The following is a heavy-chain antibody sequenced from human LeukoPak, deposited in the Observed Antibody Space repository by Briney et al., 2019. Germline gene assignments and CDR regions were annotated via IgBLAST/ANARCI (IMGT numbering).Heavy chain of an antibody. CDR2: IWYDGSNK. Sequence: QSGGSLRLSCAASGFTFSSYGMHWVRQAPGKGLEWVAVIWYDGSNKYYADSVKGRFTISRDNSNNTLYLQMNSLRAEDTAVYYCARDQFLPTRYYFDYWGQGTLVTVSS. J-gene: IGHJ4*02. CDR1: GFTFSSYG. CDR3: ARDQFLPTRYYFDY. V-gene: IGHV3-33*01.